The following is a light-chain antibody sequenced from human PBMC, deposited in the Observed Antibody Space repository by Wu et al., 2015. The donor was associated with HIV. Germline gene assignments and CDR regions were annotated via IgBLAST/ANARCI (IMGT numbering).Light chain of an antibody. CDR2: KAS. Sequence: DIQMTQSPSTLSASVGDRVTITCRASQSVSTRLAWYRQKPGKAPKLLIYKASSLETGVPSRFSGSGSGTEFTLTISSLQPDDFATYYCQEYNIYWTFGQGTKVEIK. CDR3: QEYNIYWT. J-gene: IGKJ1*01. CDR1: QSVSTR. V-gene: IGKV1-5*03.